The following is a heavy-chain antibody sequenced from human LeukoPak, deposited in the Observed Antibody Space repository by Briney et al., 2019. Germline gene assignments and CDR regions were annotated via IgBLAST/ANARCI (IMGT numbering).Heavy chain of an antibody. CDR2: ISSSGSTI. CDR3: GSGGYPYYFDY. CDR1: GFTFSSYS. J-gene: IGHJ4*02. D-gene: IGHD3-22*01. V-gene: IGHV3-48*01. Sequence: PGGSLRLSCAASGFTFSSYSMNWVRQAPGKGLEWVSYISSSGSTIYYTDSVKGRFTIYRDNAKNSLYLQMNSLRAEDTAVYYCGSGGYPYYFDYWGQGTLVTVSS.